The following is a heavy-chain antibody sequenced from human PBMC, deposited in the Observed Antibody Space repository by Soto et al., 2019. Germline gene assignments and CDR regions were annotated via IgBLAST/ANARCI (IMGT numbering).Heavy chain of an antibody. Sequence: QVQLAQSGAEERKPGASVKVSCEATGYTFTAYAMHWVRQAPGQRLEWMGWINPANGNTKYSQKFQXSXTXNXXTSANTAYMELNSLTSEDTPMYYCTTSAISPYGGLIGPFDYWGQGNLVTVSS. D-gene: IGHD3-16*02. CDR3: TTSAISPYGGLIGPFDY. CDR2: INPANGNT. J-gene: IGHJ4*02. CDR1: GYTFTAYA. V-gene: IGHV1-3*05.